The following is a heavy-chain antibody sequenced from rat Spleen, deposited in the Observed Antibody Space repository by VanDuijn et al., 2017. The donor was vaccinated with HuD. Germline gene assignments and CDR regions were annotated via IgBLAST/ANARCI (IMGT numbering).Heavy chain of an antibody. CDR1: GFTFSDYY. CDR3: VTTYFGYGYFDY. CDR2: IVFDSSGI. J-gene: IGHJ2*01. Sequence: EVQLVESDGGLVQPGRSLKLSCVASGFTFSDYYMAWVCQAPTKGLEWVATIVFDSSGIYYRNSVKGRFTLSRDNTRNTLYLQMDSLKSEDTATYYCVTTYFGYGYFDYWGQGVLVTVSS. D-gene: IGHD1-9*01. V-gene: IGHV5S10*01.